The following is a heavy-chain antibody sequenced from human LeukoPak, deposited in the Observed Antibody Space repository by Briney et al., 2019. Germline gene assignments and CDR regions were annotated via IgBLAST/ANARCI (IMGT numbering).Heavy chain of an antibody. Sequence: GTSLRLSCAASGFTFSRYAMHWVRLAPGKGLEWVAVITYEGAIKNYADAVKGRFTVSRDNSKNTLYLQMDGLRPEDTATYYCARDVIEEYQYQYRGGRCFDYWGQGSLVTVSS. CDR3: ARDVIEEYQYQYRGGRCFDY. CDR2: ITYEGAIK. D-gene: IGHD2/OR15-2a*01. V-gene: IGHV3-30*01. J-gene: IGHJ4*02. CDR1: GFTFSRYA.